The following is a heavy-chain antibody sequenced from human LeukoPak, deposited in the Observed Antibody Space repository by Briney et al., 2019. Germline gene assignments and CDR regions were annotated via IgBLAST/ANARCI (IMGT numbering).Heavy chain of an antibody. D-gene: IGHD2-21*01. CDR3: ARGLTDLGLWP. CDR2: IYYSGST. Sequence: SETLSLTCTVSGGSISSSSYYWGWIRQPPGKGLEWIGSIYYSGSTYYNPSLKSRVTISVDTSKNQFSLKLSSVTAADTAVYYCARGLTDLGLWPWGQGTLVTVSS. V-gene: IGHV4-39*07. CDR1: GGSISSSSYY. J-gene: IGHJ5*02.